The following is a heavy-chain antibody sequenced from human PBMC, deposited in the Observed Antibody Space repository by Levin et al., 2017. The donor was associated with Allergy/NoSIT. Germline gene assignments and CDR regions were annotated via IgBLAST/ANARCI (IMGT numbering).Heavy chain of an antibody. J-gene: IGHJ4*02. CDR2: INHSGST. D-gene: IGHD1-7*01. CDR3: ARRSIKQAYNWNYGSAYYFDY. V-gene: IGHV4-34*01. CDR1: GGSFSGYY. Sequence: SETLSLTCAVYGGSFSGYYWSWIRQPPGKGLEWIGEINHSGSTNYNPSLKSRVTISVDTSKNQFSLKLSSVTAADTAVYYCARRSIKQAYNWNYGSAYYFDYWGQGTLVTVSS.